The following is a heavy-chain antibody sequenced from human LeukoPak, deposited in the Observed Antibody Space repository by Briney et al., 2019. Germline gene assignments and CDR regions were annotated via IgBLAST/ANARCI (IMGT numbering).Heavy chain of an antibody. CDR1: GLTFSSYS. CDR2: ISSSSSYI. V-gene: IGHV3-21*01. CDR3: ARDVYYDFWSGVDY. J-gene: IGHJ4*02. D-gene: IGHD3-3*01. Sequence: GGSLRLSCAASGLTFSSYSMNWVRQAPGKGLEWVSSISSSSSYIYYADSVKGRFTISRDNAKNSLYLQMNSLRAEDTAVYYCARDVYYDFWSGVDYWGQGTLVTVSS.